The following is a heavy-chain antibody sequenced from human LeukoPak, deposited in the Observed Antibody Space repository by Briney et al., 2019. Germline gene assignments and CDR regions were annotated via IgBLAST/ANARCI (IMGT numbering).Heavy chain of an antibody. V-gene: IGHV3-64D*06. CDR3: VKEKAAAGILY. CDR1: GFSFSIYA. J-gene: IGHJ4*02. D-gene: IGHD6-13*01. Sequence: GGSLRLSCSASGFSFSIYAMHWVRQAPGKGLEYVSAISSNGGSTYYADSVKGRFTISRDNSKNMLYLQMSSLRAEDTAVYYCVKEKAAAGILYWGQGTPVTVSS. CDR2: ISSNGGST.